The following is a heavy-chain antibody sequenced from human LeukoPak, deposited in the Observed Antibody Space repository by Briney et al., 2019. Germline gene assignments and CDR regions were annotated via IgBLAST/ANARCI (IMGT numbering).Heavy chain of an antibody. J-gene: IGHJ4*02. CDR1: GGSISSYY. CDR3: ARSRPIKYYYDSSGYLDG. V-gene: IGHV4-59*01. CDR2: IYYSGST. D-gene: IGHD3-22*01. Sequence: PSETLSLTCTVSGGSISSYYWSWIRQPPGKGLEWIGYIYYSGSTNYNPSLKSRVTISVDTSKNQFSLKLSSVTAADTAVYYCARSRPIKYYYDSSGYLDGWGQGTLVTVSS.